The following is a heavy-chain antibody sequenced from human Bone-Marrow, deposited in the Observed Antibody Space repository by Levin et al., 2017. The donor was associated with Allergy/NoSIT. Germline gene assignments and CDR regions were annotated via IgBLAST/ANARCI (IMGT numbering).Heavy chain of an antibody. V-gene: IGHV1-8*01. CDR1: GYTFLSFE. D-gene: IGHD6-13*01. J-gene: IGHJ5*02. Sequence: ASVKVSCKASGYTFLSFEISWVRQVSGQGLEWMGWMNPKSGNSGSAQKFQGRVTMTRNTSISTAYMELSSLSSEDTAVYYCARTIAAGGFDTWGQGSQVTVSS. CDR3: ARTIAAGGFDT. CDR2: MNPKSGNS.